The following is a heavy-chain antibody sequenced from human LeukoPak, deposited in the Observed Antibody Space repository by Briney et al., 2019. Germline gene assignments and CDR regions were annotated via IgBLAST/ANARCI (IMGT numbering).Heavy chain of an antibody. V-gene: IGHV3-74*01. D-gene: IGHD3-10*01. CDR2: INTDGSST. Sequence: GGSLRPSCAASGFTFSSYWMHWVRQAPGKGLVWVSRINTDGSSTSYADSVKGRFTISRDNAKNTLYLQMNSLRAEDTAVYYCARAGGFGYYFDYWGQGTLVTVSS. CDR1: GFTFSSYW. CDR3: ARAGGFGYYFDY. J-gene: IGHJ4*02.